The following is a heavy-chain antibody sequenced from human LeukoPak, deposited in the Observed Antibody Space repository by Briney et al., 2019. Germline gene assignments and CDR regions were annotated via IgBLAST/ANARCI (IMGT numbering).Heavy chain of an antibody. Sequence: PGGSLRLSCAASGFTFDDYAMHWVRQAPGKGLEWVSGISWNSGSIGYADSVKGRFTISRDNAKNSLYLQMNSLRAEDTAVYYCAKAGVPWGQGTLVTVSS. CDR3: AKAGVP. J-gene: IGHJ5*02. D-gene: IGHD1-14*01. CDR1: GFTFDDYA. V-gene: IGHV3-9*01. CDR2: ISWNSGSI.